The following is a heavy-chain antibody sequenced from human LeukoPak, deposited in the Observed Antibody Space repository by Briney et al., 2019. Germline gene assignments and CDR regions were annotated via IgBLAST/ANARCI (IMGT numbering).Heavy chain of an antibody. D-gene: IGHD3-10*01. V-gene: IGHV4-39*01. Sequence: SETLSLTCTLSGGSISSSSYYWGWIRQPPGKWLEWIGSIYYSGSTYSNPYLKSRVTISVDTSKNQFSLKLSSVTAADTAVYYCARQGPMVRGQGDGYFQHWGQGTLVTVSS. CDR3: ARQGPMVRGQGDGYFQH. CDR2: IYYSGST. CDR1: GGSISSSSYY. J-gene: IGHJ1*01.